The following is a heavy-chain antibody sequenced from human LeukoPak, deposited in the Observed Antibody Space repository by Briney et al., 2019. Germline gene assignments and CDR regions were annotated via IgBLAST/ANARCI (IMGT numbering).Heavy chain of an antibody. CDR1: GGSISSSSYY. CDR2: IYYSGST. J-gene: IGHJ4*02. V-gene: IGHV4-39*07. D-gene: IGHD6-13*01. CDR3: ARGGGSSSSFYDY. Sequence: SETLSLTCTVSGGSISSSSYYWGWIRQPPGKGLEWIVSIYYSGSTNYNPSLKSRVTISVDTSKNQFSLKLSSVTAADTAVYYCARGGGSSSSFYDYWGQGTLVTVSS.